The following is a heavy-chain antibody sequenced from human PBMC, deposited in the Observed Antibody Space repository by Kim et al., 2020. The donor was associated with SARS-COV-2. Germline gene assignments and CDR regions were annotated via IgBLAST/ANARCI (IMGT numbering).Heavy chain of an antibody. V-gene: IGHV4-31*11. Sequence: SETLSLTCAVSGAPISSGGYYWSWIRQHPGEGLEWIGYIYESDHTYYNPSLKSRVSISVDTSDNHFSLTLTSVTAADPAVYYCARLGPPLGMDVWGQGTTVIVSS. CDR2: IYESDHT. CDR1: GAPISSGGYY. CDR3: ARLGPPLGMDV. J-gene: IGHJ6*02.